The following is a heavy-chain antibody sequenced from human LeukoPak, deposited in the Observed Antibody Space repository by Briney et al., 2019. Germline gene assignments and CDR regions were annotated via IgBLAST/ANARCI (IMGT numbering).Heavy chain of an antibody. CDR1: GYSISSGYY. D-gene: IGHD1-14*01. CDR3: ARLGVIGRTFDY. V-gene: IGHV4-38-2*02. J-gene: IGHJ4*02. CDR2: IYHSGST. Sequence: PSETLSLTCTVSGYSISSGYYWGWIRQPPGKGLEWIGSIYHSGSTYYNPSLKGRVIISLDTSKNQFSLTLTYVTAADTAVYYCARLGVIGRTFDYWGQGTLVTVSS.